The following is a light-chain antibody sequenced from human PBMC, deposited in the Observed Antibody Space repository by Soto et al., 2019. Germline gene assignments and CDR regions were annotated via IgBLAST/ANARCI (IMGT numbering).Light chain of an antibody. Sequence: ETVLTQSPATLSLSPGERATLSCRASQSIGSYLAWYQQKPGQAPRLLIYDAANRAAGIPARFSGSGSGTDFTLTINTLEPEDFAVYYCQQRYNWPLTFGGGTRVETK. CDR3: QQRYNWPLT. CDR2: DAA. V-gene: IGKV3-11*01. CDR1: QSIGSY. J-gene: IGKJ4*01.